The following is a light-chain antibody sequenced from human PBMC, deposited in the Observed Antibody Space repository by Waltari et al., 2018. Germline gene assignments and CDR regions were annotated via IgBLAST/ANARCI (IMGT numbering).Light chain of an antibody. J-gene: IGKJ4*01. Sequence: ELVLTQSPATLSVSPGERAALSCKASQNVGSQLGWYQQRPGQAPRLLIDDVSNRASGVPARFSGSGSGTDFTLTISSLEPEDVAVYYCQQRDSWPHTFGGGTKVEIK. CDR1: QNVGSQ. CDR2: DVS. V-gene: IGKV3-11*01. CDR3: QQRDSWPHT.